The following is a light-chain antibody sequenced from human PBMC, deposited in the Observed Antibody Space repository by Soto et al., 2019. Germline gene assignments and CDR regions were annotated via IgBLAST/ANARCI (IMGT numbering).Light chain of an antibody. Sequence: EIVLTQSPATLSLSPGERATLSCRASQGISSYLAWYQQKPGQAPRLLIYDASNRATGIPARFSGGGTGTVFPLTISSPEPEDFSVYYCQQRSYWPPTFGGGPKVEIK. J-gene: IGKJ4*01. CDR2: DAS. CDR3: QQRSYWPPT. V-gene: IGKV3-11*01. CDR1: QGISSY.